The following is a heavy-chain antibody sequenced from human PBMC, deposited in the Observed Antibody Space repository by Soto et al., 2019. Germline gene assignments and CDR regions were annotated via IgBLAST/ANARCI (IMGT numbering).Heavy chain of an antibody. J-gene: IGHJ4*02. Sequence: QVQLVQSGAEVKKPGASVKVSCKASGYTFTSYGISWVRQAPGQGLEWMGWISAYNGNTNYAQKLQGRVTMTTDTSTSTGYIELRSLRSDDTAVYYCARGFDWGGDCYPLDFDYWGQGTLVTVSS. V-gene: IGHV1-18*01. D-gene: IGHD2-21*02. CDR2: ISAYNGNT. CDR3: ARGFDWGGDCYPLDFDY. CDR1: GYTFTSYG.